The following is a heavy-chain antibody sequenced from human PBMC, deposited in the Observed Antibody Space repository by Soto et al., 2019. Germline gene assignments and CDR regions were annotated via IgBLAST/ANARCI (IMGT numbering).Heavy chain of an antibody. V-gene: IGHV1-46*01. J-gene: IGHJ4*02. D-gene: IGHD2-21*01. CDR1: GYTFTSYY. CDR2: INPSGGST. CDR3: ARDRVAIFDY. Sequence: QVQLVQSGAEVKKPGPSVKVSCKASGYTFTSYYMHWGRQAPGQGLEWMGIINPSGGSTSYSQTYQGRVTMTRDTSPSTVYRELSSLRSEDTVVYYCARDRVAIFDYWGQGTLGHGSS.